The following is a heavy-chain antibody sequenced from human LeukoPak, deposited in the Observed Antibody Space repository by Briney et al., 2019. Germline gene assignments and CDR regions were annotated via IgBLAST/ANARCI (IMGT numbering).Heavy chain of an antibody. J-gene: IGHJ4*02. CDR1: GDSVSSNSAA. V-gene: IGHV6-1*01. Sequence: SQTLSLTCAISGDSVSSNSAAWNWIRQSPSGGLEWLGRTYYRSKWYYDYALSVKSRSSINPDTSENQFSLQLNSVTPDDAAVYYCARDGTWRLDYWGQGILVTVSS. CDR2: TYYRSKWYY. D-gene: IGHD2-15*01. CDR3: ARDGTWRLDY.